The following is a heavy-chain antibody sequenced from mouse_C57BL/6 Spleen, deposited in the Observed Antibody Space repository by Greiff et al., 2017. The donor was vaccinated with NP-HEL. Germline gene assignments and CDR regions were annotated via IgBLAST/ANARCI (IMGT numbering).Heavy chain of an antibody. D-gene: IGHD2-3*01. CDR3: AREGLLQDFDY. CDR2: IDPSDSET. J-gene: IGHJ2*01. Sequence: QVQLQQPGAELVRPGSSVKLSCKASGYTFTSYWMHWVKQRPIQGLEWIGNIDPSDSETHYNQKFKDKATLTVDKSSSTAYMQLSSLTSEDSAVYYCAREGLLQDFDYWGQGTTLTVSS. CDR1: GYTFTSYW. V-gene: IGHV1-52*01.